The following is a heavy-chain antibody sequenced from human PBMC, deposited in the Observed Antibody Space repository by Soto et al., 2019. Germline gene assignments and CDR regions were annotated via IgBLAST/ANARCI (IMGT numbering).Heavy chain of an antibody. CDR1: GFTFTRYS. CDR3: ARESEDLTSNFDY. CDR2: ISSTTNYI. Sequence: PGGSLRLSCAASGFTFTRYSMNWVSQAPGKGLEWVSSISSTTNYIYYADSMKGRFTVSRDNAKNSVYLDMNSLSAEDTAVYYCARESEDLTSNFDYWGQGTLVTGSS. J-gene: IGHJ4*02. V-gene: IGHV3-21*01.